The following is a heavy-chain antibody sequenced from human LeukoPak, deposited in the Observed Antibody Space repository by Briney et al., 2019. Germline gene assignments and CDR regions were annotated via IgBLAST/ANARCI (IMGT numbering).Heavy chain of an antibody. CDR2: ITSRSATI. D-gene: IGHD6-19*01. V-gene: IGHV3-48*01. Sequence: PGGSLRLSCAASGFTFSSYSMNWVRQAPGKGLEWVSYITSRSATIYYADSMKGRFTVSRGNAKNSLYLQMNSLRAEDTAVYYCARALHKYSSGYDAFDIWGQGTMVTVSS. CDR3: ARALHKYSSGYDAFDI. J-gene: IGHJ3*02. CDR1: GFTFSSYS.